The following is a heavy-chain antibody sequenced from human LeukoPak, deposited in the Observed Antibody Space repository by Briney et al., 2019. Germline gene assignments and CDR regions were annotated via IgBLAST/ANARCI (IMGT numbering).Heavy chain of an antibody. V-gene: IGHV3-30-3*01. CDR1: GFTFSTYA. J-gene: IGHJ4*02. CDR3: ARDRAPGGNYYDLSE. D-gene: IGHD3-10*01. CDR2: TSFDGSNK. Sequence: PGGSLRLSCAASGFTFSTYAMHWARQAPGKGLEWVAVTSFDGSNKYYAGSVKGRFTISRDNSKNTLYLQMNSLRTEDTALYYCARDRAPGGNYYDLSEWGQGTLVTVSS.